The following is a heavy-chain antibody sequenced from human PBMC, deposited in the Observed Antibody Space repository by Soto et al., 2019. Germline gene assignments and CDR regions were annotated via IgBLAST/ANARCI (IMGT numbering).Heavy chain of an antibody. CDR2: IYYSGST. Sequence: SETLSLTCTVSGGSIISYYWIWIRQPPGKGLEWIAYIYYSGSTNYNPSLKSRVAISGDTSKNQFSLKLSSVTAADTAVYYCARTVIGGFDYWGQGILVTVSS. V-gene: IGHV4-59*01. J-gene: IGHJ4*02. CDR3: ARTVIGGFDY. CDR1: GGSIISYY. D-gene: IGHD3-16*02.